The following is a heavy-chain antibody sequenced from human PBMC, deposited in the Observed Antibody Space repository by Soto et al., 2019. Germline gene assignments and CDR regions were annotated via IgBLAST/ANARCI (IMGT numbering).Heavy chain of an antibody. CDR1: GFSLSTTGVG. CDR2: IYWHDDE. J-gene: IGHJ4*02. CDR3: AHRGGTTVGLYYFDY. Sequence: SGPTLVNPTHTLTLTCTFSGFSLSTTGVGESWIRQPPGKALEWLALIYWHDDERYSPSLKSRLTITKDTSKNQVVLTMTNMDPVDTATYYCAHRGGTTVGLYYFDYWGQGALVTVSS. V-gene: IGHV2-5*01. D-gene: IGHD3-16*01.